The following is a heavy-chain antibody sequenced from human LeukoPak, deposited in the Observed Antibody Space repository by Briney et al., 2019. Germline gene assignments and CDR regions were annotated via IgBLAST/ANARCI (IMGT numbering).Heavy chain of an antibody. CDR2: IYTSGST. V-gene: IGHV4-4*07. D-gene: IGHD3-3*01. J-gene: IGHJ3*02. Sequence: SETLSLTCTVSGGSISSYYWSWIRQPAGKRLEWIGRIYTSGSTNYNPSLKSRVTMSVDTSKNQFSLKLSSVTAADTAVYYCARGSRLGVVERDAFDIWGQGTMVTVSS. CDR1: GGSISSYY. CDR3: ARGSRLGVVERDAFDI.